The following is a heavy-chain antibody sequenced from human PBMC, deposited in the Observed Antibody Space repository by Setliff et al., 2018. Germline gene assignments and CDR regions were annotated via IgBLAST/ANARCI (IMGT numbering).Heavy chain of an antibody. CDR2: IFTSGST. J-gene: IGHJ6*03. Sequence: SETLSLTCRVSGGSVSTFYWTWIRQPPGKGLEWIGYIFTSGSTQYNPSLKSRATISRDTSSNQFSLKLSSVTAADTAVYYCARSRGYKHDSSGYYYDHYYYYYMDVWGKGTPVTVSS. D-gene: IGHD3-22*01. CDR1: GGSVSTFY. CDR3: ARSRGYKHDSSGYYYDHYYYYYMDV. V-gene: IGHV4-4*09.